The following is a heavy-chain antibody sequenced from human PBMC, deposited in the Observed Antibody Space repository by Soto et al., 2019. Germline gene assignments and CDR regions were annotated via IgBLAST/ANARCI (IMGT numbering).Heavy chain of an antibody. Sequence: ASVKVSCKASGYTFTGYYMHWVRQAPGQGLEWMGWINPNSGGTNYAQKFQGWVTMTRDTSISTAYMELSRLRAEDTAEYYCARANHFAVLPVIYLDSWGQGTLVTVSS. V-gene: IGHV1-2*04. J-gene: IGHJ4*02. CDR1: GYTFTGYY. CDR3: ARANHFAVLPVIYLDS. D-gene: IGHD3-3*01. CDR2: INPNSGGT.